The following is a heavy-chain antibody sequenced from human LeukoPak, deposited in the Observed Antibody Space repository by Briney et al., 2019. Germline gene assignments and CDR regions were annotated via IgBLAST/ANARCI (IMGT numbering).Heavy chain of an antibody. CDR2: INPGSGGT. CDR3: ARGSGRYYVGYWYFDH. D-gene: IGHD3-10*01. V-gene: IGHV1-2*06. CDR1: EYTFTTYY. J-gene: IGHJ2*01. Sequence: GASVKVSCKASEYTFTTYYIHWVRQAPGQGLEWMGRINPGSGGTNYAQKFQGRVTMTGDTSISTAYMELSRLRSDDTAVYYCARGSGRYYVGYWYFDHWGRGTLVTVSS.